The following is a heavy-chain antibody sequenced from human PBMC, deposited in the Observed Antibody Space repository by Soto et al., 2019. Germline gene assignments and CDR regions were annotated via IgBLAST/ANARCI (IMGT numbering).Heavy chain of an antibody. Sequence: GGSLRLSCAASGFTFSSYSMNWVRQAPGKGLEWVSYISSSSSTIHYSDSVKGRFTISRDNAKNSLYLQMNSLRAEDTAVYYCARDLQSGFDYWGQGTLVTVSS. V-gene: IGHV3-48*01. CDR2: ISSSSSTI. J-gene: IGHJ4*02. CDR1: GFTFSSYS. CDR3: ARDLQSGFDY. D-gene: IGHD4-4*01.